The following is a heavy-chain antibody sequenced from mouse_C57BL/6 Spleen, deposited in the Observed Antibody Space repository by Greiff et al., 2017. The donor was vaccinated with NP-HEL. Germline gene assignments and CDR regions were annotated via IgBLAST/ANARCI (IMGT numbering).Heavy chain of an antibody. CDR1: GFNIKDDY. Sequence: EVKLMESGAELVRPGASVKLSCTASGFNIKDDYMHWVKQRPEQGLEWIGWIDPENGDTEYASKFQGKATITADTSSNTAYLQLSSLTSEDTAVYYCTRFVTTVVAHFDYWGQGTTLTVSS. V-gene: IGHV14-4*01. CDR2: IDPENGDT. D-gene: IGHD1-1*01. J-gene: IGHJ2*01. CDR3: TRFVTTVVAHFDY.